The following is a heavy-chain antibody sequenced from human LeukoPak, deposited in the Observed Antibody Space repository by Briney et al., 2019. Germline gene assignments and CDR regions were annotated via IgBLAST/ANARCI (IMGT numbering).Heavy chain of an antibody. V-gene: IGHV3-74*01. CDR3: VRDWGYDSSGYWQKYFDT. CDR1: GFTFSTFW. J-gene: IGHJ4*02. D-gene: IGHD3-22*01. Sequence: GGSLRLSCATSGFTFSTFWMHWVRQAPGKGLVWVSRINHDGSSTNYADSVKARFTTSRDNAKNTLYLQMNSLRAEDTAVYYCVRDWGYDSSGYWQKYFDTWGQGTLVTVSS. CDR2: INHDGSST.